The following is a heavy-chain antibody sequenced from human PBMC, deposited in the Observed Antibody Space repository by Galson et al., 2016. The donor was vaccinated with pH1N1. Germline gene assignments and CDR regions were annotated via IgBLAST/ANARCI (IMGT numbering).Heavy chain of an antibody. D-gene: IGHD5-18*01. V-gene: IGHV2-5*02. Sequence: PALVKPTQTLTLTCNFSGFSVSSSGMGVGWIRQPPGTGLEWLAVISWDDDKRYSPSLKSRLTITKDTSKNQVVLKMTNMDPADTATYYCAHREVMVTNAFDFWGQGTMVTVSS. CDR3: AHREVMVTNAFDF. CDR1: GFSVSSSGMG. CDR2: ISWDDDK. J-gene: IGHJ3*01.